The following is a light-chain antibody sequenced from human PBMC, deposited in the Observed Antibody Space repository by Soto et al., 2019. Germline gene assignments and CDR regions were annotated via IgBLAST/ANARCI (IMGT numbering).Light chain of an antibody. CDR2: GVS. CDR1: ASDIGNYNY. CDR3: YSYSAYTTLWV. V-gene: IGLV2-14*01. Sequence: QSALTQPASVSGSSGQSITISCTGTASDIGNYNYVSWYQVHPGKAPKLLIYGVSNRPSGVSNRFSGSKSGNAASLTISGLQAEDEADYYCYSYSAYTTLWVFGGGTKLTVL. J-gene: IGLJ3*02.